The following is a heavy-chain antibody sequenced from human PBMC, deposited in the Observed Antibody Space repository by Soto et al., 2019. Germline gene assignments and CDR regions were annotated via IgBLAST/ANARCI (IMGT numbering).Heavy chain of an antibody. V-gene: IGHV3-33*01. D-gene: IGHD3-22*01. J-gene: IGHJ4*02. CDR1: GFTFSSYG. CDR3: AREKEPYYYDSSGYFDY. Sequence: LRLSCAASGFTFSSYGMHWVRQAPGKGLEWVAVIWYDGSNKYYADSVKGRFTISRDNSKNTLYLQMNSLRAEDTAVYYCAREKEPYYYDSSGYFDYWGQGTLVTVSS. CDR2: IWYDGSNK.